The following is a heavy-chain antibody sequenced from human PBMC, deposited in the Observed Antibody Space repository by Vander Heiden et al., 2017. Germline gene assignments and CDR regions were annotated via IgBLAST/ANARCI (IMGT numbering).Heavy chain of an antibody. V-gene: IGHV1-2*02. CDR1: GYTFTGYY. Sequence: QVQLVQSGAEVKKPGASVKVSCKASGYTFTGYYIHWVRQAPGQGLEWMGWINPNSGGTNYAQKFQGRVTMTRDTSISTAYMELSRLRSDDTAVYYCARDLGELELRPFYYYYYGMDVWGQGTTVTVSS. CDR3: ARDLGELELRPFYYYYYGMDV. J-gene: IGHJ6*02. D-gene: IGHD1-7*01. CDR2: INPNSGGT.